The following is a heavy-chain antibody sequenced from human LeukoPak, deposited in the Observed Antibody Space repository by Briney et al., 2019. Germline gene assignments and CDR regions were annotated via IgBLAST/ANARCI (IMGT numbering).Heavy chain of an antibody. CDR3: AKQPGSVVDSSGSLSRH. Sequence: GALRLSCAASGFTFSSYAMSWVRQAPGKGLEWVSTISESGASTYYADSVKGRFTISRDNSKNTLYLQMNSLRAEDTAVYYCAKQPGSVVDSSGSLSRHWGQGTLVTVSS. J-gene: IGHJ4*02. CDR1: GFTFSSYA. V-gene: IGHV3-23*01. D-gene: IGHD3-22*01. CDR2: ISESGAST.